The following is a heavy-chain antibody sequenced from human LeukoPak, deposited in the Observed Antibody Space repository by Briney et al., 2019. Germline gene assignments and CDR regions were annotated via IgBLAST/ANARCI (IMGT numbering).Heavy chain of an antibody. V-gene: IGHV1-2*06. J-gene: IGHJ3*02. CDR3: AITYVNNAFDI. CDR1: GYTFINYY. CDR2: INPVSGAT. D-gene: IGHD3-10*02. Sequence: ASVKVSCKASGYTFINYYIHWVRQAPGQGLEWMGRINPVSGATNSAQNFQGRVTMTRDTSITTAYMDLGSLRSDDTAVYYCAITYVNNAFDIWGQGTMVTVSS.